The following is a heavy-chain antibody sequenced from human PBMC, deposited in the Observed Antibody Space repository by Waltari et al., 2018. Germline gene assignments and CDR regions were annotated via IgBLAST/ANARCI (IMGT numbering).Heavy chain of an antibody. J-gene: IGHJ5*02. CDR2: IYYSGST. Sequence: QVQLQESGPGLVKPSETLSLTCTVSGGSISSHYWSWIRQPPGKGLEWRGYIYYSGSTNYTPSRKSRATISVDTTKNLFSLRLSSVTAADTAVYYCARHPITTWFDPWGQGTLVTVSS. CDR3: ARHPITTWFDP. CDR1: GGSISSHY. D-gene: IGHD3-22*01. V-gene: IGHV4-59*11.